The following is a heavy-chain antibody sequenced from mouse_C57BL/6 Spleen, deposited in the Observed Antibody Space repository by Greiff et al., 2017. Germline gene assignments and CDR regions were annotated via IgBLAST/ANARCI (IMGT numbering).Heavy chain of an antibody. CDR2: INPNNGGT. Sequence: VQLQQSGPELVKPGASVKISCKASGYTFTDYYMNWVKQSHGKSLEWIGDINPNNGGTSYNQKFKGKDTLTVDKSSSTAYMELRSLTSEDSAVYCCARGYYYGRYWYFDVWGTGTTVTVSS. V-gene: IGHV1-26*01. D-gene: IGHD1-1*01. CDR1: GYTFTDYY. J-gene: IGHJ1*03. CDR3: ARGYYYGRYWYFDV.